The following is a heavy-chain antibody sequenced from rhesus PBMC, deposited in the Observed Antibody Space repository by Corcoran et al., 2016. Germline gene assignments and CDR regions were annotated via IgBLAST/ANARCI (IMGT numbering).Heavy chain of an antibody. J-gene: IGHJ4*01. D-gene: IGHD1-26*01. Sequence: QVQLQESGPGLVKPSETLSVTCAVSGGSISSSYWSWIRQAPGKGLEWIGYIYGSGHSTNYNPSLTSRVTLSVDTSKNQLSLKLCSVTAADTAVYYCASAGNWNYGGFDYWGQGVLVTVSS. CDR1: GGSISSSY. V-gene: IGHV4-169*02. CDR2: IYGSGHST. CDR3: ASAGNWNYGGFDY.